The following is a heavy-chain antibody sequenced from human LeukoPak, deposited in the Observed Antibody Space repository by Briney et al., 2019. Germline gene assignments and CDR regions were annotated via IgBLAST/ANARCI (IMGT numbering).Heavy chain of an antibody. CDR2: IYYSGST. CDR1: GGSVSSGSYY. D-gene: IGHD3-9*01. Sequence: SETLSLTCTVSGGSVSSGSYYRSWIRQPPGKGLEWIGYIYYSGSTNYNPSLKSRVTISVDTSKNQFSLKLSSVTAADTAVYYCASQYDILTGYYYFDYWGQGTLVTVSS. J-gene: IGHJ4*02. V-gene: IGHV4-61*01. CDR3: ASQYDILTGYYYFDY.